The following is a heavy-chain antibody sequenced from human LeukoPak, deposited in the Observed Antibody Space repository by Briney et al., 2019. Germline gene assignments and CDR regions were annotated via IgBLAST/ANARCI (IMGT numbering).Heavy chain of an antibody. CDR1: GGSFSGYY. CDR2: INHSGST. J-gene: IGHJ4*02. Sequence: SETLSLTCAVYGGSFSGYYWSWIRQPPGKGLEWIGEINHSGSTNYNPSLKSRVTISVDTSKNQFSLKLSSVTAADTAAYYCAADNLRSGDYWGQGTLVTVSS. D-gene: IGHD4-17*01. CDR3: AADNLRSGDY. V-gene: IGHV4-34*01.